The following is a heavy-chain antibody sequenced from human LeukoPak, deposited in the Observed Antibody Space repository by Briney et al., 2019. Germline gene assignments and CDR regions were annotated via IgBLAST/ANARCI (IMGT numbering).Heavy chain of an antibody. D-gene: IGHD6-13*01. CDR3: AKSFYSSRWSFDS. V-gene: IGHV4-61*09. CDR1: GGSVNSASHY. J-gene: IGHJ4*02. Sequence: PSETLSLTCTVSGGSVNSASHYWNWIRQPAGKGLEWIGHIYTSGSTDYNPTLKSRVTISVDTSKNQFSLTLNSVTAADTAVYYCAKSFYSSRWSFDSWGQGTLVTVSS. CDR2: IYTSGST.